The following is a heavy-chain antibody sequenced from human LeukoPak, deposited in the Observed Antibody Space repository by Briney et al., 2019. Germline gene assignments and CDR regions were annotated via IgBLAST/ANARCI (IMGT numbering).Heavy chain of an antibody. CDR2: IYHSGTT. J-gene: IGHJ5*02. D-gene: IGHD3-22*01. CDR1: GASISSTNW. Sequence: SGTLSLTCAVSGASISSTNWWSWVRQPPGKGLEWSGEIYHSGTTNNNPSLKSRVTTSVDTYKNQFSLKLNSVTAADTAVYYCAREFNYYDSSGAILGGFDPWGQGTLVTVSS. CDR3: AREFNYYDSSGAILGGFDP. V-gene: IGHV4-4*02.